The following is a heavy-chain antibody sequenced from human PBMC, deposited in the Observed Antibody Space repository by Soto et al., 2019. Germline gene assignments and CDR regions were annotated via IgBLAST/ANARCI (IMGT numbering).Heavy chain of an antibody. V-gene: IGHV5-51*01. D-gene: IGHD3-10*01. Sequence: PGESLKISCKGSEYSFASYWIAWVRQMPGKGLEWMGIIFPGDSASRYSPSFHCQVTISADKSISTAYLQWNSLKASDTAIYYCARPRSGSYRLDYYGMDVWGQGTTVTVSS. CDR1: EYSFASYW. J-gene: IGHJ6*02. CDR3: ARPRSGSYRLDYYGMDV. CDR2: IFPGDSAS.